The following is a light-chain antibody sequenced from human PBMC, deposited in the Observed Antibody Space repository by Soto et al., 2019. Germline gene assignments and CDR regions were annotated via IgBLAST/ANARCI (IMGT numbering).Light chain of an antibody. CDR3: QQANSFPIT. V-gene: IGKV1D-12*01. CDR2: AAS. J-gene: IGKJ5*01. CDR1: QDIGSW. Sequence: DIQMTQSPSSVSASVGDRVTITCRASQDIGSWLAWYQQRPGKAPNLLIYAASSLQSGVPSRFSGSGSGPDFTLTISSLRPEDFATYYCQQANSFPITFGQGTRLEIK.